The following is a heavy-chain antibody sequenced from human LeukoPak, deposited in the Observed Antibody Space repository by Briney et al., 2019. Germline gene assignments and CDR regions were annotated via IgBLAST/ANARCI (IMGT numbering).Heavy chain of an antibody. D-gene: IGHD2-8*01. V-gene: IGHV1-24*01. J-gene: IGHJ4*02. Sequence: ASVKVSRKVSGHTLTELSMHWVRQAPGKGLEWMGGFDPEDGETIYAQKFQGRVTMTEDTSTDTAYMELSSLRSEDTAVYYCATRSMLDFDYWGQGTLVTVSS. CDR1: GHTLTELS. CDR3: ATRSMLDFDY. CDR2: FDPEDGET.